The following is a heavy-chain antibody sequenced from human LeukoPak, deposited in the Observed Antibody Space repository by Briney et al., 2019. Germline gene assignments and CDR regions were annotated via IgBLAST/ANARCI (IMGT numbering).Heavy chain of an antibody. CDR2: ISGSGGST. J-gene: IGHJ4*02. Sequence: GGSLRLSCAASGFTFSSYAMSWVRQAPGKGLEWVSAISGSGGSTYYADSVKGRFTTSRDNSKNTLYLQMNSLRAEDTAVYYCAKVVAGTVNYFDYWGQGTLVTVSS. CDR3: AKVVAGTVNYFDY. V-gene: IGHV3-23*01. CDR1: GFTFSSYA. D-gene: IGHD6-19*01.